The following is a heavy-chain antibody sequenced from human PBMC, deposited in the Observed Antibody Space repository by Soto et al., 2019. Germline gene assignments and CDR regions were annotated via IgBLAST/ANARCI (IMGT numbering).Heavy chain of an antibody. D-gene: IGHD2-21*02. CDR2: LNPTAGRT. CDR3: GRALRACLTVVTSAY. J-gene: IGHJ4*02. V-gene: IGHV1-46*01. CDR1: GYAFTTYL. Sequence: QVQLVQSGAEVRRPGASVKVSCRTSGYAFTTYLIHWVRQAPGQGLEWMGILNPTAGRTSYSQKFQGRVTMTSDASTSTAYMEWTRLRSDATAVYCSGRALRACLTVVTSAYWGQGTLVTVSS.